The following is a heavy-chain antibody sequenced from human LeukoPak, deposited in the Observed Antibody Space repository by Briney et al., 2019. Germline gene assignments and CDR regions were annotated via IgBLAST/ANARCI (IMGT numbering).Heavy chain of an antibody. CDR3: ARGGSGWNYYYYYMDV. V-gene: IGHV4-34*01. CDR2: INHSGST. D-gene: IGHD6-19*01. Sequence: PSETLSLTCAVYGGSFSGYYWSWIRQPPGKGLEWIGEINHSGSTNYNPSLKSRVTISVDTSKNQFSLKLSSVTAADTAVYYCARGGSGWNYYYYYMDVWGKGTTVTIPS. J-gene: IGHJ6*03. CDR1: GGSFSGYY.